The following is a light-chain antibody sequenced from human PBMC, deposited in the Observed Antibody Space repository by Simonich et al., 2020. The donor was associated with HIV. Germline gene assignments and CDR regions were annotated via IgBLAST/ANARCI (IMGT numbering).Light chain of an antibody. J-gene: IGKJ4*01. Sequence: DIQMTQSPSTLSASVGDRVTITCRASQSINKWLAWYQQKPGKAPKLLIYDASNLETGVPLRFSGSRSGTNFTFTISSLQAEDIATYYCQQNDDLPLTFGGGTKVEIK. CDR2: DAS. V-gene: IGKV1-33*01. CDR1: QSINKW. CDR3: QQNDDLPLT.